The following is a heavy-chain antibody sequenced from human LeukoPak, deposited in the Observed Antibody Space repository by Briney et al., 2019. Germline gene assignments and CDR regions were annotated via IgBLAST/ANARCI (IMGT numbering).Heavy chain of an antibody. Sequence: ETLSLTCTVSGDSISSRSYCWDWIRQPPGKGLEWIGTIYYSGSTYYSPSLKSRVTISVDTSKNQFSLKLSSVTAADTAVYYCARLSDILTGYDYWGQGTPVTVSS. J-gene: IGHJ4*02. D-gene: IGHD3-9*01. CDR2: IYYSGST. CDR1: GDSISSRSYC. CDR3: ARLSDILTGYDY. V-gene: IGHV4-39*01.